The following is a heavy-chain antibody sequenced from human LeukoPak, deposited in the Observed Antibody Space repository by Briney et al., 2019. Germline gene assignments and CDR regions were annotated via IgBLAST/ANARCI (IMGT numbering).Heavy chain of an antibody. CDR1: GGSISSGDYY. D-gene: IGHD1-7*01. J-gene: IGHJ5*02. Sequence: PSETLSLTCTVSGGSISSGDYYWSWIRQPPGKGLEWIGYIYYSGGTYYNPSLKSRVTISVDTSKNQFSLKLSSVTAADTAVYYCARDRVQGLLELFVGNWFDPWGQGTLVTVSS. CDR3: ARDRVQGLLELFVGNWFDP. V-gene: IGHV4-30-4*01. CDR2: IYYSGGT.